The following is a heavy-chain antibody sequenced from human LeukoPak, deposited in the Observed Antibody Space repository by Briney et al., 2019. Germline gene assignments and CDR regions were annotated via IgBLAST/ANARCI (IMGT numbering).Heavy chain of an antibody. V-gene: IGHV3-74*01. CDR1: GFTFSSYW. CDR3: ARVYGSGSPFDY. Sequence: SGGSLRLSCAASGFTFSSYWMHWVRQGPGKGLVWVSRINSDGSSTSYADSVKGRFTISRDNAKNTLYLQMNSLRAEDTAVYYCARVYGSGSPFDYWGQGTLVTVSS. D-gene: IGHD3-10*01. J-gene: IGHJ4*02. CDR2: INSDGSST.